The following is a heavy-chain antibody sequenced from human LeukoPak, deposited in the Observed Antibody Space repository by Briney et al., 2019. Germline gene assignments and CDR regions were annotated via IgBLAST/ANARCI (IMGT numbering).Heavy chain of an antibody. D-gene: IGHD3-10*01. Sequence: PGGSLRLSCAASGFTPDLHGMSWVRQAPGKGLEWVSGVNWNGGSTGYADSVKGRFTISRDNAKNSLYLQMNRLRVEDTSLYYCAREGGSGSYYAIDYWGQGTLVTVSS. CDR2: VNWNGGST. V-gene: IGHV3-20*04. CDR1: GFTPDLHG. J-gene: IGHJ4*02. CDR3: AREGGSGSYYAIDY.